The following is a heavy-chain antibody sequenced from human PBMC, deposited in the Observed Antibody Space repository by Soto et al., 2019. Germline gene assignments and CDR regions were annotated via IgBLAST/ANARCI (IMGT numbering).Heavy chain of an antibody. Sequence: LSETLSLTCSVSGGSISSYFRNWLRQPPGKGLEWIGYIYDDGTTDYNPSLKSRVTILLDMSKNQFSLKLSSVTAADTAVYYCVSSRSAIYRDDLAVCGQGTMVTV. D-gene: IGHD2-2*01. J-gene: IGHJ3*01. V-gene: IGHV4-59*03. CDR3: VSSRSAIYRDDLAV. CDR2: IYDDGTT. CDR1: GGSISSYF.